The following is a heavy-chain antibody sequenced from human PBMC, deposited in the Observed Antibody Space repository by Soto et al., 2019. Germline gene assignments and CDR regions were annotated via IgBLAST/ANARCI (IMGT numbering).Heavy chain of an antibody. CDR3: AKDGGKDGYFGNWFDP. V-gene: IGHV1-24*01. D-gene: IGHD5-12*01. Sequence: PSVKVSCKVSGYTLTDLSMHWVRQAPGKGLEWMGGFDPEDGETIYAQKFQGRITLTADESTTTVYMELSSLRSDDTAVYYCAKDGGKDGYFGNWFDPWGQGTQVTVSS. CDR1: GYTLTDLS. CDR2: FDPEDGET. J-gene: IGHJ5*02.